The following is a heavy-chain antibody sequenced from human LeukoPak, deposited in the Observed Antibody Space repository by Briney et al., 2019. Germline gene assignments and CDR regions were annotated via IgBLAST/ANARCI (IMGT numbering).Heavy chain of an antibody. CDR2: FYYSGST. V-gene: IGHV4-39*01. D-gene: IGHD2-15*01. J-gene: IGHJ5*02. Sequence: SETLSLTCAVYGGSFSGYYWGWIRQPPGKGLEWIGSFYYSGSTYYNPSLKSRVTTSVDTSKNQFSLKLSSVTAADTAVYYCARHGGYCSGGSCHLNWFDPWGQGTLVTVSS. CDR3: ARHGGYCSGGSCHLNWFDP. CDR1: GGSFSGYY.